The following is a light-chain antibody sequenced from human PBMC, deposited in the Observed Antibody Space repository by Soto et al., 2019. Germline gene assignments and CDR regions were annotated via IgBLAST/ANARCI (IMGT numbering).Light chain of an antibody. CDR3: QTWGSGIHVV. CDR1: SGHNSYA. J-gene: IGLJ2*01. CDR2: LNSDGSH. V-gene: IGLV4-69*01. Sequence: QLVLTQSPSASASLGASVNLTCTLSSGHNSYAIAWHQQQPEKGPRYLMRLNSDGSHSKGDGIPDRFSGSSSGAERYLTISRLQSEDEADYYCQTWGSGIHVVFGGGNKLTVL.